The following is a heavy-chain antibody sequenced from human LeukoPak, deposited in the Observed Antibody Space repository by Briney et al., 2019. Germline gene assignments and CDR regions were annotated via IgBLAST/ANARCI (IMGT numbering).Heavy chain of an antibody. J-gene: IGHJ4*02. CDR3: ARDNPALDY. Sequence: SETLSLTCSVSGGSVSSGDYYWNWIRQPPGKGLEWVGYIYYSGSTNYNPSLKSRLSISVDRSKNQFSLKLKSVTAADTAVYYCARDNPALDYWGQGTLVTVSS. CDR1: GGSVSSGDYY. CDR2: IYYSGST. V-gene: IGHV4-61*08.